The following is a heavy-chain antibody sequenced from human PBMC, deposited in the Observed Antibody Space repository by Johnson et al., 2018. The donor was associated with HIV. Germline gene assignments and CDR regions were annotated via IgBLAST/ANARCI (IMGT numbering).Heavy chain of an antibody. J-gene: IGHJ3*02. D-gene: IGHD3-9*01. Sequence: MQLVESGGGLVQRGGSLRLSCAASGFTFSSYAMSWVRQAPGKGLEWVSAISGSGDSTYYADSVKGRFTISRDNSKNTLYLQMNSLRAEDTAVYYCSNLGRYFDWFPTTNDAFDIWGQGTMGIVSS. CDR3: SNLGRYFDWFPTTNDAFDI. CDR1: GFTFSSYA. CDR2: ISGSGDST. V-gene: IGHV3-23*04.